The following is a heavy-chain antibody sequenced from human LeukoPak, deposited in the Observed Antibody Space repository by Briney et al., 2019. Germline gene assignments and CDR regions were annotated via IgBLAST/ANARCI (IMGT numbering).Heavy chain of an antibody. Sequence: GGSLRLSCAASGFTFSSYAMSWVRQAPGKGLEWVSAISGSGGSTYYADSVKGRFTISRDNSKNTLYLQMNSLRAEDTAVYYCAKDGTSSSWYSRFDPWGQGTLVTVSS. V-gene: IGHV3-23*01. CDR3: AKDGTSSSWYSRFDP. CDR2: ISGSGGST. CDR1: GFTFSSYA. J-gene: IGHJ5*02. D-gene: IGHD6-13*01.